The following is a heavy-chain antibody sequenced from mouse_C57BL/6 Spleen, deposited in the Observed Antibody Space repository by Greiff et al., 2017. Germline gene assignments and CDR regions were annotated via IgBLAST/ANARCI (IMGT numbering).Heavy chain of an antibody. CDR2: IDPSDSYT. CDR3: ARGADTTMVTTDFDY. V-gene: IGHV1-69*01. Sequence: QVHVKQPGAELVMPGASVKLSCKASGYTFTSYWMHWVKQRPGQGLEWIGEIDPSDSYTNYNQKFKGKSTLTVDKSSSTAYMQLSSLTSEDSAVYYCARGADTTMVTTDFDYWGQGTTLTVSS. CDR1: GYTFTSYW. D-gene: IGHD2-2*01. J-gene: IGHJ2*01.